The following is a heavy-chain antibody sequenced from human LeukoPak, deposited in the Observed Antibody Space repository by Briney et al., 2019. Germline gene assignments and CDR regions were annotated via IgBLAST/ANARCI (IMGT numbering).Heavy chain of an antibody. V-gene: IGHV3-7*05. D-gene: IGHD1-26*01. CDR1: GFTFSNYW. J-gene: IGHJ4*02. CDR3: ARALGVTTFVY. CDR2: IKQDGSEK. Sequence: GGSLRLSCAASGFTFSNYWMSWVRQAPGKGLEWVANIKQDGSEKYYVDSVKGRFTIARDNAKNSLYLQMNSLGAEDTAVYYCARALGVTTFVYWGQGTLVTVSS.